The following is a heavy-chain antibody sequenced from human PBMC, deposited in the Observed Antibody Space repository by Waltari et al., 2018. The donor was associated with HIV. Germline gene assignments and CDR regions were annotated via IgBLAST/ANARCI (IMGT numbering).Heavy chain of an antibody. D-gene: IGHD2-2*01. CDR2: INHSGST. J-gene: IGHJ6*02. CDR3: ARRSCSSTSCYARARGGMDV. Sequence: QVQLQQWGAGLLKPSETLSLTCAVYGGSFSGYYWSWIRQPPGKGLGWFGEINHSGSTNYNPSLKSRVTISVDTSKNQFSLKLSSVTAADTAVYYCARRSCSSTSCYARARGGMDVWGQGTTVTVSS. CDR1: GGSFSGYY. V-gene: IGHV4-34*01.